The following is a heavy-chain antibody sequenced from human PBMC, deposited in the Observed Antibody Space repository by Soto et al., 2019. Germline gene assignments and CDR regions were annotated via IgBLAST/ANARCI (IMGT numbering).Heavy chain of an antibody. CDR2: INPSGGST. Sequence: QVQLVQSGAEVKKPGASVKVSCKASGYTFTSYYMHWVRQAPGQGLEWMGIINPSGGSTSYAQKFQGRVTMTRDTSTSTVYMELSSLRSADTALYFSARSDCSSTSCFCFDYWGQGTLVTVSS. J-gene: IGHJ4*02. CDR3: ARSDCSSTSCFCFDY. D-gene: IGHD2-2*01. CDR1: GYTFTSYY. V-gene: IGHV1-46*03.